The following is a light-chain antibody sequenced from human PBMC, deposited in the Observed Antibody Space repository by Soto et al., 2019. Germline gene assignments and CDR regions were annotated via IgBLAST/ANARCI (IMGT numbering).Light chain of an antibody. CDR3: FSYTTSGTRV. Sequence: QSALTQPASVSGSPGQSITISCTGTNTDVGGYNYVSWYQHHPGKAPKLLIYEVSNRPSGVSSRFSASKSGNTASLTISGLQAEDESDYYCFSYTTSGTRVFGTGTKLTVL. CDR1: NTDVGGYNY. J-gene: IGLJ1*01. CDR2: EVS. V-gene: IGLV2-14*01.